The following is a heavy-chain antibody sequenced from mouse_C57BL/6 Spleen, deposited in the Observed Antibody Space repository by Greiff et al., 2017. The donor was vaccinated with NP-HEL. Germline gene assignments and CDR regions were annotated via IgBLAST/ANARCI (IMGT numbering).Heavy chain of an antibody. CDR2: INPDSSTI. CDR1: GIDFSRYW. CDR3: ARQELDYSTWFAY. V-gene: IGHV4-1*01. Sequence: EVKLLESGGGLVQPGGSLKLSCAASGIDFSRYWMSWVRRAPGKGLEWIGEINPDSSTINYAPSLKDKFIISRDNAKNTLYLQMSKVRSEDTALYYCARQELDYSTWFAYWGQGTLVTVSA. D-gene: IGHD2-5*01. J-gene: IGHJ3*01.